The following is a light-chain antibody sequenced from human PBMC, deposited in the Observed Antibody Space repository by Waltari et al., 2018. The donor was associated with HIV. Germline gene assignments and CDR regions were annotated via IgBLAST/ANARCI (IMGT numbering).Light chain of an antibody. CDR3: QQYGSSPLT. CDR1: QSVTSSF. Sequence: IVFTQSPRTLSLSPVERATLSCRASQSVTSSFLSWYQQRPGQAPRLLIYGASSRATGIPDRFSGGGSGTDFTLTIRLEPEDFAVYYCQQYGSSPLTFGGGTKVDIK. CDR2: GAS. V-gene: IGKV3-20*01. J-gene: IGKJ4*01.